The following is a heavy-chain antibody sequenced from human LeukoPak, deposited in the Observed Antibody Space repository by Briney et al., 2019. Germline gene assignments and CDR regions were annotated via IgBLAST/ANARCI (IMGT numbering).Heavy chain of an antibody. Sequence: SETLSLTCTVSGGSVSDYYWSWIRQSPGKGLEWIGYIYYTGSSSYNPSLRSRVTISADTSKNQFSLKLSSVTAADPAVYYCASRKLGNESWGKGTLVPVS. CDR3: ASRKLGNES. D-gene: IGHD7-27*01. CDR2: IYYTGSS. V-gene: IGHV4-59*02. CDR1: GGSVSDYY. J-gene: IGHJ5*02.